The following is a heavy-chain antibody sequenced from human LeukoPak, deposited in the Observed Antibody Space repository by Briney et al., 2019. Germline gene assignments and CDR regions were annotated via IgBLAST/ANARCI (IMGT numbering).Heavy chain of an antibody. J-gene: IGHJ6*02. CDR3: ARDSVIDYGDYGGSAYGMDV. CDR2: IYYSGST. D-gene: IGHD4-17*01. V-gene: IGHV4-30-4*01. CDR1: GGSISSGDHY. Sequence: SQTLSLTCTVSGGSISSGDHYWTWIRQPPGKGLEWIGHIYYSGSTNYKPSLKSRVTISINTSKTHFSLKLSSVTAAATAVYHCARDSVIDYGDYGGSAYGMDVWGQGTTVTVSS.